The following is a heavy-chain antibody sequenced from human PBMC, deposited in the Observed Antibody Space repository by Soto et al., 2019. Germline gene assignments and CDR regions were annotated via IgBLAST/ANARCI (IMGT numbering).Heavy chain of an antibody. CDR2: INHSGST. CDR3: ARVQHPAYFDN. J-gene: IGHJ4*02. Sequence: PAETLSRTCAVYGGSFSGYYWTGIRQPPGKGLEWIGEINHSGSTTYTPSLKSRVTISVDTSKNQFSLHLSSVTPEDTAVYYCARVQHPAYFDNWGQGTPLTVSS. CDR1: GGSFSGYY. V-gene: IGHV4-34*01.